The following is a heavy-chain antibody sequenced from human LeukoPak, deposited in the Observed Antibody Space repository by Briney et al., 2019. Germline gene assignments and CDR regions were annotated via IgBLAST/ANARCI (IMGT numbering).Heavy chain of an antibody. V-gene: IGHV3-7*01. CDR3: ARDSPFGCN. CDR1: GFTFSSYW. CDR2: LKQDGSEK. J-gene: IGHJ4*02. Sequence: GXSLRLSCAASGFTFSSYWMSWVRQAPGKGLEWVANLKQDGSEKNYVDSVKGRFTISRDNAKNSLYLQMNNLRAEDTAVYYCARDSPFGCNWGQGTLVTVSS. D-gene: IGHD2-15*01.